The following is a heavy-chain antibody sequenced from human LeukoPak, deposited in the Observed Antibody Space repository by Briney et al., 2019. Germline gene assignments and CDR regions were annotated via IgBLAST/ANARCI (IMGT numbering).Heavy chain of an antibody. Sequence: GASAKVSCKASGYTITNYAMHWVRQAPGQGLEWMGWISAYNGNTNYAQKLQGRVTMTTDTSTSTAYMELRSLRSDDTAVYYCARAHYGDYAGYWGQGTLVTVSS. J-gene: IGHJ4*02. CDR2: ISAYNGNT. D-gene: IGHD4-17*01. CDR1: GYTITNYA. CDR3: ARAHYGDYAGY. V-gene: IGHV1-18*01.